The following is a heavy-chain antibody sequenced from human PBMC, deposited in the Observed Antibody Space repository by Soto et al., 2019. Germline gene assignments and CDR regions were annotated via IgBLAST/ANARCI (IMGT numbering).Heavy chain of an antibody. CDR1: GFTFSGYW. J-gene: IGHJ6*02. CDR2: IKQDGSEQ. CDR3: AREAV. V-gene: IGHV3-7*05. Sequence: EVQLVESGGGLVQPGGSLRLSCAASGFTFSGYWMSWVRQAPGKGLEWVANIKQDGSEQFYVDSVKGRFTISRDNAKNSLYLQMNCLSAEDTAVYYCAREAVWGQGTTVTVSS.